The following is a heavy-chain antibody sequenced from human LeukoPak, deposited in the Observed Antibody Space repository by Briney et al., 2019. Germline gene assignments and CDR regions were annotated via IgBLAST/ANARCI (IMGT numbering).Heavy chain of an antibody. CDR2: IYYSGST. V-gene: IGHV4-59*01. CDR1: GGSISGYY. Sequence: SETLFLTCTVSGGSISGYYWSWIRQPPGKGLEWIGYIYYSGSTNYNPSLKSRVTISVDTSKNQFSLNLSSVTAADTAVYYCARYPLRRRFDYWGQGTLVTVSS. CDR3: ARYPLRRRFDY. J-gene: IGHJ4*02.